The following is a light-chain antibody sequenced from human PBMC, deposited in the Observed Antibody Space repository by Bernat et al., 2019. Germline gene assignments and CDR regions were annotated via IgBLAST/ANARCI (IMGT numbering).Light chain of an antibody. CDR2: KAS. V-gene: IGKV1-9*01. Sequence: TITCRASQDISVYLTWYQQKPVKPPKLLIYKASTLQSVVPSMFSGSGSGTEFPLTFISLQPEDFATYSCQQQKGYPLTVGGWNKVE. J-gene: IGKJ4*01. CDR3: QQQKGYPLT. CDR1: QDISVY.